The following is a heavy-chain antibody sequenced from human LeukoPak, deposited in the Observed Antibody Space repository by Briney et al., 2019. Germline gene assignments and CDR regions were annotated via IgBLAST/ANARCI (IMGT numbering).Heavy chain of an antibody. V-gene: IGHV3-30-3*01. CDR2: ISYDGSNK. Sequence: GRSLRLSCAASGFTFSSYAMHWVRQAPGKGLEWVAVISYDGSNKYYADSVKGRFTISRDNSKNTLCLQMNSLRAEDTAVYYCARVTIPWAYYYYYGMDVWGQGTTVTVSS. D-gene: IGHD3-16*01. CDR1: GFTFSSYA. CDR3: ARVTIPWAYYYYYGMDV. J-gene: IGHJ6*02.